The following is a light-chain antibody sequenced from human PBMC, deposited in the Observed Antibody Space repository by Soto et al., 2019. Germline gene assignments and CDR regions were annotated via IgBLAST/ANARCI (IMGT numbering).Light chain of an antibody. J-gene: IGLJ2*01. Sequence: QPVLTQPPSVSVAPGQKVTISCSGSSSNIGNNYVSWYQQLPGTAPKLLIYENNKRPSGIPDRFSGSKSGTSATLGITGLQTGDEADYYCGTWDSSLSAGRFGGGTKVTVL. CDR3: GTWDSSLSAGR. V-gene: IGLV1-51*02. CDR2: ENN. CDR1: SSNIGNNY.